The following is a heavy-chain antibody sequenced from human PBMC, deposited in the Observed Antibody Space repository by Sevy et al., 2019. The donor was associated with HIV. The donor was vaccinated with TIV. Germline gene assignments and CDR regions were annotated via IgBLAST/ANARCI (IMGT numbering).Heavy chain of an antibody. CDR3: AKYGEFFEN. Sequence: GESLKISCKGSGYTFTSYWIGWVRQMPGKGLEWMGIIYPGDSNTKDSPSFQGLVTISADKSISTAYLQRSSLKASDTAIDYCAKYGEFFENWGQGTLVAVSS. D-gene: IGHD3-10*01. CDR1: GYTFTSYW. CDR2: IYPGDSNT. J-gene: IGHJ4*02. V-gene: IGHV5-51*01.